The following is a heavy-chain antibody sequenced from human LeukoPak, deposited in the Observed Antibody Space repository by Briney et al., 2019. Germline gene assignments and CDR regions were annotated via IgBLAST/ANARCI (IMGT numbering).Heavy chain of an antibody. Sequence: GGSLRLSCAASEFTFDDYAMHWVRQAPGKGLEYVSAISSNGGSTYYADSVKGRFTISRDNSKNTLYVQMSSLRAEDTAVYYCVRAGTRDYWGQGTLVTVSS. CDR3: VRAGTRDY. V-gene: IGHV3-64*05. D-gene: IGHD6-13*01. J-gene: IGHJ4*02. CDR1: EFTFDDYA. CDR2: ISSNGGST.